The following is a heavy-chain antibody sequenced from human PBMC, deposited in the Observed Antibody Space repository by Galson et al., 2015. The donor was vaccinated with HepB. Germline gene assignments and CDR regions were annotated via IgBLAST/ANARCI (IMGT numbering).Heavy chain of an antibody. CDR2: IWYDGSNK. CDR3: ARDKAWLRLGGWFDP. V-gene: IGHV3-33*01. Sequence: SLRLSCAASGFTFSSYGMHWVRQAPGKGLEWVAVIWYDGSNKYYADSVKGRFTISRDNSKNTLYLQMNSLRAEDTAVYYCARDKAWLRLGGWFDPWGQGTLVTVSS. D-gene: IGHD5-12*01. CDR1: GFTFSSYG. J-gene: IGHJ5*02.